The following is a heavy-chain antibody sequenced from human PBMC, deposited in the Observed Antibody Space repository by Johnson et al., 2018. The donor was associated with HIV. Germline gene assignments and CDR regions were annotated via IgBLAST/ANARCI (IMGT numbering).Heavy chain of an antibody. CDR1: GFTFDDYT. D-gene: IGHD3-3*01. J-gene: IGHJ3*02. V-gene: IGHV3-43*01. CDR3: ARDRGRTSPFGVVIMDAFDI. CDR2: ISWAGGST. Sequence: VQLVESGGVVVQPGGSLRLSCAASGFTFDDYTMHWVRQAPGKGLEWLSLISWAGGSTYYADSVKGRFTISIDNSKNSLYLQMSSLRAEDTALYYCARDRGRTSPFGVVIMDAFDIWGQGTMVTVSS.